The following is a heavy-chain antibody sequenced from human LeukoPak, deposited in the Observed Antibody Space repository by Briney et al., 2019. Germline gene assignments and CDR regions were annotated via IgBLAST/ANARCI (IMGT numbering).Heavy chain of an antibody. CDR1: EFTFSNYW. Sequence: PGGSLRLSCAASEFTFSNYWMHWVRQAPGKGLVWVSRINTEGTTTSYADSVEGRFTISRDNAKNTLYLQMNSLRSEDTAMYYCARSQAHSNFDHWGQGTLVTVSS. V-gene: IGHV3-74*01. J-gene: IGHJ4*02. CDR3: ARSQAHSNFDH. CDR2: INTEGTTT.